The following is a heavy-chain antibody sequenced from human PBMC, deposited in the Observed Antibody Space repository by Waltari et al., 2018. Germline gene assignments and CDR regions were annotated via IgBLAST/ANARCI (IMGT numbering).Heavy chain of an antibody. V-gene: IGHV4-34*01. CDR1: GGSFSGYY. CDR3: ARGERVVRGVIITYRKGFDP. CDR2: INHSGST. J-gene: IGHJ5*02. D-gene: IGHD3-10*01. Sequence: QVQLQQWGAGLLKPSETLSLTCAVYGGSFSGYYWSWIRQPPGKGLDWIGEINHSGSTNYNPSLTRRVTRSVDTSKNQVSLKLSSVTAADTAVYYCARGERVVRGVIITYRKGFDPWGQGTLVTVSS.